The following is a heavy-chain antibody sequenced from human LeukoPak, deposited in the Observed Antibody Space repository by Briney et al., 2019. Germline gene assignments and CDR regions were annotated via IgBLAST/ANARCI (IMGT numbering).Heavy chain of an antibody. Sequence: GGSLRLSCAASGFTFSDYYMSWIRQAPGKGLEWVSYISSSSSTIYYADSVKGRFTISRDNAKNSLYLQMNSLRAEDTAVYYCARDTIAVAGTWKFDYWGQGTLVTVSP. V-gene: IGHV3-11*04. CDR3: ARDTIAVAGTWKFDY. CDR1: GFTFSDYY. D-gene: IGHD6-19*01. J-gene: IGHJ4*02. CDR2: ISSSSSTI.